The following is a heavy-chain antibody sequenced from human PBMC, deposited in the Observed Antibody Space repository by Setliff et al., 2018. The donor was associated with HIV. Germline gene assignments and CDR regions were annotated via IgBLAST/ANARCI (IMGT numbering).Heavy chain of an antibody. CDR2: IYYSGSA. CDR3: AQLGMVDDFDY. V-gene: IGHV4-61*03. CDR1: GDSVSSRSYY. D-gene: IGHD1-1*01. J-gene: IGHJ4*02. Sequence: SETLSLTCTVSGDSVSSRSYYWSWIRQPPGKGLEWIGYIYYSGSANYNPSLKSRVTISVDTSKNHFSLKLRSVTAADTAVYYCAQLGMVDDFDYWGQGTLVTV.